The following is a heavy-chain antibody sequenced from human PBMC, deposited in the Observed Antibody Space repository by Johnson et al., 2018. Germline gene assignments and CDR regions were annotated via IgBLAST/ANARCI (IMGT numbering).Heavy chain of an antibody. CDR2: ISGSGGST. V-gene: IGHV3-23*01. CDR1: GFTFHYNA. D-gene: IGHD3-22*01. J-gene: IGHJ3*01. CDR3: TKEGSYYDSNSIGAVDV. Sequence: EVQLLETGGALVQSGGSLRLSCAASGFTFHYNAMSWVRQAPGKGPEWVSGISGSGGSTYYAHSVKGRFTISRYNSKNILHLQMNSLRAEDTALYYCTKEGSYYDSNSIGAVDVWGQGTMVTVTS.